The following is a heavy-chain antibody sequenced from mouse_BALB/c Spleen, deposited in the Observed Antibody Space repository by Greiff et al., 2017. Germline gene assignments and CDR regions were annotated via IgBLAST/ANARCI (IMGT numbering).Heavy chain of an antibody. J-gene: IGHJ4*01. Sequence: EVHLVESGGGLVKPGGSLKLSCAASGFTFSSYAMSWVRQTPEKRLEWVATISSGGSYTYYPDSVKGRFTISRDNAKNTLYLQMSSLRSEDTAMYYCARDLNYYGSSYDAMDYWGQGTSVTVSS. CDR1: GFTFSSYA. CDR3: ARDLNYYGSSYDAMDY. D-gene: IGHD1-1*01. CDR2: ISSGGSYT. V-gene: IGHV5-9-3*01.